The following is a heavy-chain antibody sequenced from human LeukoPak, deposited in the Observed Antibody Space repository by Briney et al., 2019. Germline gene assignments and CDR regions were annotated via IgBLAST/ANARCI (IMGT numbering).Heavy chain of an antibody. J-gene: IGHJ5*02. CDR3: AKSLYGSGSYYNWFDP. V-gene: IGHV4-34*12. D-gene: IGHD3-10*01. Sequence: SSETLSLTCVVYGGSFSGYYWSWIRQSPGKGLEWIGEIIHRGSTNYNPSLKRRVTISLDTSKNQFSLKLSSVTAADTAVYYCAKSLYGSGSYYNWFDPWGKGTLVTVSS. CDR1: GGSFSGYY. CDR2: IIHRGST.